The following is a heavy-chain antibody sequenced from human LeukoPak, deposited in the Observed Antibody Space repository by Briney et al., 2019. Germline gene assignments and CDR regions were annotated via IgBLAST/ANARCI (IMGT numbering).Heavy chain of an antibody. V-gene: IGHV3-23*01. J-gene: IGHJ4*02. CDR3: ARAYSYGDALDY. D-gene: IGHD4-17*01. CDR1: GFSFSSYA. Sequence: GGSLRVSCAASGFSFSSYAMSWVRQAPGKGLEWVSAISGSGGSTYYADSVKGRFTISRDNSKNTLYLQMNSLRAEDTAVYYCARAYSYGDALDYWGQGTLVTVSS. CDR2: ISGSGGST.